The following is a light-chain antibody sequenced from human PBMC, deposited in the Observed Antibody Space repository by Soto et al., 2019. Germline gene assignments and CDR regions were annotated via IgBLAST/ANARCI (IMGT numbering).Light chain of an antibody. J-gene: IGKJ5*01. V-gene: IGKV3-15*01. CDR1: QSVSSY. CDR3: QQYNNWPPIT. CDR2: GAS. Sequence: EILLTQSPGTLSLSPGERATLSCRASQSVSSYLAWYQQKPGQAPRLLIYGASTRATGIPARFSGSGSGTEFTLTISSLQSEDFAVYYCQQYNNWPPITFGQGTRLEIK.